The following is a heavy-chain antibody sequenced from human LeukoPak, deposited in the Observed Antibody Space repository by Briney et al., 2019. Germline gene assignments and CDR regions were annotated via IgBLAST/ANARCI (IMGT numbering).Heavy chain of an antibody. Sequence: GGSLRLSCAASGFTFSDYYISWIRQAPGKGLEWVSYISSSGSTIYYADSVKGRFTISRDNAKNSLYLQMNSLRSEDTAVYYCAMGVGAPEDLAVAADFDYWGQGTLVTVSS. CDR1: GFTFSDYY. CDR2: ISSSGSTI. CDR3: AMGVGAPEDLAVAADFDY. J-gene: IGHJ4*02. D-gene: IGHD6-19*01. V-gene: IGHV3-11*01.